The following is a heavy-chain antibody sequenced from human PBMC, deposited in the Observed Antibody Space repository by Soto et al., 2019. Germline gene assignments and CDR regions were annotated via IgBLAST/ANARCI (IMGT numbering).Heavy chain of an antibody. Sequence: SETLSLTCTVSGGSISSYYWSWIRQPPGKGLEWIGYIYYSGSTNYNPSLKSRVTISVDTSKNQFSLKLSSVTAADTTVYYCAGIAAAPLYYLDFWGQGTLVTVSS. CDR3: AGIAAAPLYYLDF. CDR1: GGSISSYY. D-gene: IGHD6-13*01. J-gene: IGHJ4*02. CDR2: IYYSGST. V-gene: IGHV4-59*01.